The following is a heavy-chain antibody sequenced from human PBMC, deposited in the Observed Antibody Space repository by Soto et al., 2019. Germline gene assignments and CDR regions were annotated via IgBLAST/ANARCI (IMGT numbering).Heavy chain of an antibody. J-gene: IGHJ4*02. V-gene: IGHV4-39*01. Sequence: SETLSLTCTVSGGSVTNSSYYWGWIRQSPGKGLEWIGSVYYRGRSYSKSSVKSRVTISVDTSKNQFSLKLSSVTAADTAVYYCATFEFSSTFYDFWGQGXLVTVYS. D-gene: IGHD6-6*01. CDR2: VYYRGRS. CDR3: ATFEFSSTFYDF. CDR1: GGSVTNSSYY.